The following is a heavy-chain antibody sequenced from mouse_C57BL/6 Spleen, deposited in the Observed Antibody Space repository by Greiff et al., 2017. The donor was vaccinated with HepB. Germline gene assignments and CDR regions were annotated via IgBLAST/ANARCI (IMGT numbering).Heavy chain of an antibody. CDR2: ISSGGDYI. CDR1: GFTFSSYA. Sequence: EVMLVESGEGLVKPGGSLKLSCAASGFTFSSYAMSWVRQTPEKRLEWVAYISSGGDYIYYADTVKGRFTISRDNARNTLYLQMSGLKSEDTAMYYCTRGGGYFDVWGTGTTVTVSS. J-gene: IGHJ1*03. V-gene: IGHV5-9-1*02. CDR3: TRGGGYFDV.